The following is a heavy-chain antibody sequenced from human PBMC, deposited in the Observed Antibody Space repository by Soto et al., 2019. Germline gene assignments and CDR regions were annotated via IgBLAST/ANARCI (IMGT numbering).Heavy chain of an antibody. CDR3: AASFGNAWYTY. CDR2: MPYHXFS. Sequence: PSXTRSLTCSFSGDSVPSHYLTWIRQSPEMGLEWVGXMPYHXFSHSHNSLKXXLPFSADXXKNQSTLQMASVTVADPAIYYCAASFGNAWYTYWGQGTQVTVSS. D-gene: IGHD3-16*01. CDR1: GDSVPSHY. V-gene: IGHV4-59*02. J-gene: IGHJ4*02.